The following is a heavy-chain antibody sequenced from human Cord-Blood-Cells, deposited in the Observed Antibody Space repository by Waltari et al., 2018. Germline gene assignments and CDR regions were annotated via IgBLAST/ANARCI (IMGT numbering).Heavy chain of an antibody. CDR1: GGSITSGAYY. V-gene: IGHV4-30-4*01. Sequence: QVQLQESGPGLVKPSQTLSLTSTVSGGSITSGAYYWSWIRQPPGKGLEWIGDIYYSGSTYYNPSLKIRVTISVDTSKNQFSLKLSSVTAADTAVYYCARDHYGSGSYDYWGQGTLVTVSS. D-gene: IGHD3-10*01. J-gene: IGHJ4*02. CDR2: IYYSGST. CDR3: ARDHYGSGSYDY.